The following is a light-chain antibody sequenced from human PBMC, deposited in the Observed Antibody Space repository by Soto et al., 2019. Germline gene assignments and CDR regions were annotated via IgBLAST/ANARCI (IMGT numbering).Light chain of an antibody. Sequence: QSVLTQPPSVSGSPGQSVTISCTGTSSDVGSYNRVSWYQQPPGTAPKLLIYEVSNRPSGVPDRFSGSKSGNTASLTISGLQAEDEADYYCSSYTFSSTLVFGGGTKLTVL. CDR3: SSYTFSSTLV. CDR1: SSDVGSYNR. J-gene: IGLJ2*01. V-gene: IGLV2-18*02. CDR2: EVS.